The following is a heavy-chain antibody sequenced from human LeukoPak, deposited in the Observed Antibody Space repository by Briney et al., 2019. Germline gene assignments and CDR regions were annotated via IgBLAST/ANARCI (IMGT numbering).Heavy chain of an antibody. V-gene: IGHV3-23*01. CDR1: EFTFSSYG. D-gene: IGHD4-17*01. J-gene: IGHJ3*02. CDR2: ISGSGGST. CDR3: ARDPNGDYIGTFDM. Sequence: GGCLRLSCAASEFTFSSYGMSWVHQAPGKGLEWVSSISGSGGSTQYADSVQGRFAISRDNSKNTLYLQMNSLRVEDTAVYFCARDPNGDYIGTFDMWGRGTMVSVSS.